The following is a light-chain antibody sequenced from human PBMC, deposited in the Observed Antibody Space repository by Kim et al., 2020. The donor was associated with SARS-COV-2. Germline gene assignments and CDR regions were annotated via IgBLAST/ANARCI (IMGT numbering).Light chain of an antibody. CDR3: QQYRSSPAT. CDR1: QGVSSNY. J-gene: IGKJ1*01. CDR2: GAS. Sequence: SPGERAHLCCRASQGVSSNYLAWYQQKPGRAPRLLNYGASSRATCIPDRFSGSRSGTGCTLTITRLEPEDFAVYYCQQYRSSPATFGQGTKVDIK. V-gene: IGKV3-20*01.